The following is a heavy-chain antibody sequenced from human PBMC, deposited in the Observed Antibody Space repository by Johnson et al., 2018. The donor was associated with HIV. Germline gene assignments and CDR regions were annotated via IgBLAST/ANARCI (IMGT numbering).Heavy chain of an antibody. D-gene: IGHD5-12*01. CDR3: AINSGYDSHGAFDI. V-gene: IGHV3-11*04. Sequence: VQLVESGGGLVKPGGSLRLSCAASGFNLSDYYMSWIRQAPGKGLECVSYISTSGSTTYYVDSVKGRFTISRDNAKNSLDLQMNNLRAEDTTVYYCAINSGYDSHGAFDIWGQGTMVTVSS. CDR2: ISTSGSTT. J-gene: IGHJ3*02. CDR1: GFNLSDYY.